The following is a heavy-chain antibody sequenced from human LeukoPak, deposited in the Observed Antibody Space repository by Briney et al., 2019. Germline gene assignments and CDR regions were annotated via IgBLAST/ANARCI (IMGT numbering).Heavy chain of an antibody. V-gene: IGHV3-21*01. CDR2: ISSSSSYI. D-gene: IGHD3-3*01. Sequence: GGSLRLSCAASGFTFSSYAMHWVRQAPGKGLEWVSSISSSSSYIYYADSVKGRFTISRDNAKNSLFLQMNSLRAEDTAVYYCARAPDFWSGYRSSGTYDYWGQGTLVTVSS. CDR1: GFTFSSYA. J-gene: IGHJ4*02. CDR3: ARAPDFWSGYRSSGTYDY.